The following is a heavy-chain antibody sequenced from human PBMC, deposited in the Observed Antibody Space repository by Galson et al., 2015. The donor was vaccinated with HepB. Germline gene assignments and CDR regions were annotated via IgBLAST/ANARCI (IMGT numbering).Heavy chain of an antibody. CDR3: ARAPRNTYSSGWYYFDY. Sequence: SVKVSCKASGYTFTSYGISWVRQAPGQGLEWMAWISAYNGNTNYAQKLQGRVTMTTDTSTSTVYMELRSLRPDDTAVYYCARAPRNTYSSGWYYFDYWGQGTLVTVSS. D-gene: IGHD6-19*01. CDR2: ISAYNGNT. J-gene: IGHJ4*02. CDR1: GYTFTSYG. V-gene: IGHV1-18*04.